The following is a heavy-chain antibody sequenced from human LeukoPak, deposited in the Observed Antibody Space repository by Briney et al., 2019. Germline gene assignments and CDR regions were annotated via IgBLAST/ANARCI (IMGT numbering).Heavy chain of an antibody. Sequence: TAETLSLTCSVSGYSISSGYYWGWIRQPPGKGLEWIGSIYHSGNTYYNPSLKSRVTISVDTSKNQFSLNLSSVTAADTAVYYCARTHSTSTAYDAFDIWGQGTMVTVSS. D-gene: IGHD6-6*01. CDR2: IYHSGNT. CDR3: ARTHSTSTAYDAFDI. V-gene: IGHV4-38-2*02. CDR1: GYSISSGYY. J-gene: IGHJ3*02.